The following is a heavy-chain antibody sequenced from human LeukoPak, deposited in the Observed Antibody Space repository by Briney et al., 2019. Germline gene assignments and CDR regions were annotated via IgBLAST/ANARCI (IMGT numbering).Heavy chain of an antibody. D-gene: IGHD6-19*01. Sequence: PGGSLRLSCAASGFTFSSYSMNWVRQAPGKGLEWVSSISSSSSYIYYADSVKGRFTISRDNAKNSLYLQMNSLRAEDTAVYYCARGHAQWLFKTQADYWGQGTLVTVSS. V-gene: IGHV3-21*01. CDR1: GFTFSSYS. J-gene: IGHJ4*02. CDR3: ARGHAQWLFKTQADY. CDR2: ISSSSSYI.